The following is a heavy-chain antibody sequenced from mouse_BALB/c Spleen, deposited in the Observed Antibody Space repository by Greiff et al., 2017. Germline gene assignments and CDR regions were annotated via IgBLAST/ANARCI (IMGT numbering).Heavy chain of an antibody. CDR3: ARKGYDGHYYAMDY. V-gene: IGHV2-2*02. CDR2: IWSGGST. CDR1: GFSLTSYG. J-gene: IGHJ4*01. D-gene: IGHD2-3*01. Sequence: VQLQQSGPGLVQPSQSLSITCTVSGFSLTSYGVHWVRQSPGKGLEWLGVIWSGGSTDYNAAFISRLSISKDNSKSQVFFKMNSLQANDTAIYYCARKGYDGHYYAMDYWGQGTSVTVSS.